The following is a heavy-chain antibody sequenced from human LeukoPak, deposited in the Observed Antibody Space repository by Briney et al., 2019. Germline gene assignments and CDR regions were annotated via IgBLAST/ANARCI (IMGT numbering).Heavy chain of an antibody. CDR3: ARDLGCSSISCYYYYYGMDV. V-gene: IGHV3-53*01. D-gene: IGHD2-2*01. CDR2: LYNAGST. Sequence: GGSLRLSCVASGFIVSNNYMSWVRQAPGKGLEWVSVLYNAGSTYYADSVKGRFTISRDNSKNTLYLQMNSLRAEDAAVYYCARDLGCSSISCYYYYYGMDVWGQGTTVTVSS. J-gene: IGHJ6*02. CDR1: GFIVSNNY.